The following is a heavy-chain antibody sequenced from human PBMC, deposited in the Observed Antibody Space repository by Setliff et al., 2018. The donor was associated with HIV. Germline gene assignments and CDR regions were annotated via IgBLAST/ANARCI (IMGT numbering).Heavy chain of an antibody. J-gene: IGHJ4*02. V-gene: IGHV4-61*02. CDR3: ARGGSGSPFDY. D-gene: IGHD1-26*01. Sequence: SETLSLTCTVSGGSISSGSYYWSWIRQPAGKGLEWIGRIYTSGSTNYNPSLKSRVTISVDTSRNQFSLKLSSVTAADTAVYYCARGGSGSPFDYWGQGTLVTVSS. CDR1: GGSISSGSYY. CDR2: IYTSGST.